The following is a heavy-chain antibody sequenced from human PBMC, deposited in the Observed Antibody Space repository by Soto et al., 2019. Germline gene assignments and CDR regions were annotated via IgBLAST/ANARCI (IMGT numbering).Heavy chain of an antibody. V-gene: IGHV4-4*02. CDR2: IYHSGST. CDR3: ARDRRYGDYSYYYYYGMDV. J-gene: IGHJ6*02. CDR1: GGSISSSNW. Sequence: SETLSLTCAVSGGSISSSNWWSWVRQPPGKGLEWIGEIYHSGSTNYNPSLKSRVTISVDKSKNQFSLKLSSVTAADTAVYYCARDRRYGDYSYYYYYGMDVWGQGTTVTVSS. D-gene: IGHD4-17*01.